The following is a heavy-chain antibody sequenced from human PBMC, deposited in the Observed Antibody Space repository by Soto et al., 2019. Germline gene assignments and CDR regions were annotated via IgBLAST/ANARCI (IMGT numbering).Heavy chain of an antibody. CDR3: ARDTAMVNYYYYGMDV. V-gene: IGHV3-30-3*01. Sequence: GGSLRLSCAASGFTFSSYAMHWVRQAPGKGLEWVAVISYDGSNKYYADSVKGRFTISRDNSKNTLYLQMNSLRAEDTAVYYCARDTAMVNYYYYGMDVWGQGTTVTVS. CDR1: GFTFSSYA. CDR2: ISYDGSNK. J-gene: IGHJ6*02. D-gene: IGHD5-18*01.